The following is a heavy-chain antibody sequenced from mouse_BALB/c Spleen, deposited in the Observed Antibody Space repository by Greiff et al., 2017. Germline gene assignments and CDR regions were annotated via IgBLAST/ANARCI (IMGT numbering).Heavy chain of an antibody. CDR2: ISDGGSYT. CDR1: GFTFSDYY. V-gene: IGHV5-4*02. Sequence: EVKVVESGGGLVKPGGSLKLSCAASGFTFSDYYMYWVRQTPEKRLEWVATISDGGSYTYYPDSVKGRFTISRDNAKNNLYLQMSSLKSEDTAMYYCARAYDGYYPWFAYWGQGTLVTVSA. D-gene: IGHD2-3*01. CDR3: ARAYDGYYPWFAY. J-gene: IGHJ3*01.